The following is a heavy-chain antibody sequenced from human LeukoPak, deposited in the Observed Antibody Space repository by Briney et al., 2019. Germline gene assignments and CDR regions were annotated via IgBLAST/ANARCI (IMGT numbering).Heavy chain of an antibody. CDR3: ARGVLVTVYAAFDY. J-gene: IGHJ4*02. Sequence: SETLSLTCGVYGGSFSGYCWTWIRQTPEMGLEWVGEIIHTGRTNYSPSLTSRLTISVDTSKNQFSLELTSVTAADTAVYYCARGVLVTVYAAFDYWGQGTLVTVSS. V-gene: IGHV4-34*01. CDR1: GGSFSGYC. D-gene: IGHD2-8*01. CDR2: IIHTGRT.